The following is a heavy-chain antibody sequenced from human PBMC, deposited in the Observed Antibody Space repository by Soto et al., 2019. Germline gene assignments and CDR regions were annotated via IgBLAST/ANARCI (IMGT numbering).Heavy chain of an antibody. CDR2: IYYRGST. J-gene: IGHJ6*03. V-gene: IGHV4-31*03. D-gene: IGHD3-10*01. Sequence: QVQLQESGPGLVKPSQTLSLTCTVSGGSISSGGYYWSWIRQHPGKGLEWIGYIYYRGSTYYNPSLKRRVTISVDTSKNQFSLKLSSVTAADTAVYYCAREASQYYYGSGEPPFGYYYYMDVWGKGTTVTVSS. CDR1: GGSISSGGYY. CDR3: AREASQYYYGSGEPPFGYYYYMDV.